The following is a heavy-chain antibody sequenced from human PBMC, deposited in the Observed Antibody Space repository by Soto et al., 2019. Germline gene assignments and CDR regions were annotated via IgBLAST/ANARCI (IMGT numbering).Heavy chain of an antibody. V-gene: IGHV3-33*01. CDR3: ARDRGELLWFGELSIDY. CDR1: GFTFSSYG. CDR2: IWYDGSNK. D-gene: IGHD3-10*01. Sequence: QVQLVESGGGVVQPGRSLRLSCAASGFTFSSYGMHWVRQAPGKGLEWVAVIWYDGSNKYYADSVKGRFTISRDNSKNTLYLQMNSLRAEDTAVYYCARDRGELLWFGELSIDYWGQGTLVTVSS. J-gene: IGHJ4*02.